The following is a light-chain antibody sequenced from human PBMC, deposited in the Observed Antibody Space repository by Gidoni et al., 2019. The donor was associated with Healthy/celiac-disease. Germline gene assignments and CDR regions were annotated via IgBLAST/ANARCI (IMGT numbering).Light chain of an antibody. CDR1: QSVSSY. V-gene: IGKV3-11*01. J-gene: IGKJ2*01. CDR3: QQRSSWPRT. CDR2: DAS. Sequence: DIALTQSPATLSLSPGERATLSSRASQSVSSYLAWYQQKPGQAPRLLIYDASNRATGIPARFSGSGSGTDFTLTISSLEPEDFAVYYCQQRSSWPRTFGQGTKLEIK.